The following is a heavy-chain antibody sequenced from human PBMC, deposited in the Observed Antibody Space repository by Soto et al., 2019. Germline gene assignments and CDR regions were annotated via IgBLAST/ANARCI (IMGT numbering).Heavy chain of an antibody. CDR3: ARDDAFGNENGFDI. J-gene: IGHJ3*02. Sequence: QPGGSLRLSCAVSGFPFSTYGFHWVRQPPGKGLEWVAVIVSDGSAKYHADSVEGRFTISRDNSKDTLYLQMNSLRAQDTAFYYCARDDAFGNENGFDIWGQGTMVTVSS. CDR1: GFPFSTYG. D-gene: IGHD1-1*01. CDR2: IVSDGSAK. V-gene: IGHV3-33*01.